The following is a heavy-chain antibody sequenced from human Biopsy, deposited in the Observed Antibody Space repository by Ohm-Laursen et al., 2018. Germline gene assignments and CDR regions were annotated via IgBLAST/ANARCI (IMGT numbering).Heavy chain of an antibody. J-gene: IGHJ5*01. V-gene: IGHV1-46*01. CDR1: GHTLTGHY. CDR2: INPSGGST. D-gene: IGHD1-26*01. Sequence: GASVKVSCKASGHTLTGHYMHWVRQAPGQGLEWMGIINPSGGSTDYAQKFQGRVTMTRDTSTSTVYMELISLRSDDTAVYYCAKGGHKAWLDSWGQGALVTVSS. CDR3: AKGGHKAWLDS.